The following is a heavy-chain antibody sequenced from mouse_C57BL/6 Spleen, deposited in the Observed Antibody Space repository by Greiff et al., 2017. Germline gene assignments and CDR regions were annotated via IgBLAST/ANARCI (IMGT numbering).Heavy chain of an antibody. CDR1: GFSFNTYA. Sequence: EVQRVESGGGLVQPKGSLKLSCAASGFSFNTYAMNWVRQAPGKGLEWVARIRSKSNNYATYYADSVKDRFTISRDDSESMLYLQMNNLKTEDTAMYYCVRDRGTGFAYWGQGTLVTVSA. CDR2: IRSKSNNYAT. V-gene: IGHV10-1*01. D-gene: IGHD3-3*01. J-gene: IGHJ3*01. CDR3: VRDRGTGFAY.